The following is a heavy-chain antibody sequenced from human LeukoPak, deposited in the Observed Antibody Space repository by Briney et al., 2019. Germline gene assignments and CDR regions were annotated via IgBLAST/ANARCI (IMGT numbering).Heavy chain of an antibody. CDR1: GFTFSDYY. CDR3: AKDQPGYSSSLPDY. CDR2: ISSSGSTI. J-gene: IGHJ4*02. V-gene: IGHV3-11*04. Sequence: PGGSLRLSCAASGFTFSDYYMSWIRQAPGKGLEWVSYISSSGSTIYYADSVKGRFTISRDNAKNTLYLQMNSLRAEDTALYYCAKDQPGYSSSLPDYWGQGTLVTVSS. D-gene: IGHD6-13*01.